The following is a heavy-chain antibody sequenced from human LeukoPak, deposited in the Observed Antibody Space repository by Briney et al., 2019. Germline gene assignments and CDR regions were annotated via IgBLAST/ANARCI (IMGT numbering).Heavy chain of an antibody. CDR2: IYHSGST. Sequence: SETLSLTCAVSGGSISTSNWWSWVRQPPGKGSEWIGEIYHSGSTNYNPSLKSRVTISVDKSKNQFSLKLSSVTAADMTVYYCARVGGGYTYGCDYWGQGTLVTVSS. D-gene: IGHD5-18*01. J-gene: IGHJ4*02. CDR1: GGSISTSNW. V-gene: IGHV4-4*02. CDR3: ARVGGGYTYGCDY.